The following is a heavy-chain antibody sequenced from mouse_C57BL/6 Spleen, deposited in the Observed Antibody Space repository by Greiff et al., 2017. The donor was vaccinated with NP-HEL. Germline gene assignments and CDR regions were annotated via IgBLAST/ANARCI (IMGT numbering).Heavy chain of an antibody. CDR2: ISDGGSYT. V-gene: IGHV5-4*01. CDR1: GFTFSSYA. J-gene: IGHJ3*01. Sequence: DVHLVESGGGLVKPGGSLKLSCAASGFTFSSYAMSWVRQTPEKSLEWVAAISDGGSYTYYPDNVKGRFTISSDNAKNNLYLQMSHLKSEDTAMYYCARDTYSGGFAYWGQGTLVTVSA. D-gene: IGHD2-10*01. CDR3: ARDTYSGGFAY.